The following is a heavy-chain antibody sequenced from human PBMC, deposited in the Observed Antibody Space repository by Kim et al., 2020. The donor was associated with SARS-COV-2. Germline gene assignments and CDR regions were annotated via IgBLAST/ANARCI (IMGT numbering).Heavy chain of an antibody. Sequence: GSLKISCKGSGYMFTSYWIAWVRQMPGKGLEWMGIIYLGDSDTIYSPSFQGQVTISADKSISTAYLQWSRLLASDTAMYYCARRPLVEATNDAFDIWGQGTLVTVSS. D-gene: IGHD1-26*01. CDR3: ARRPLVEATNDAFDI. J-gene: IGHJ3*02. CDR1: GYMFTSYW. CDR2: IYLGDSDT. V-gene: IGHV5-51*01.